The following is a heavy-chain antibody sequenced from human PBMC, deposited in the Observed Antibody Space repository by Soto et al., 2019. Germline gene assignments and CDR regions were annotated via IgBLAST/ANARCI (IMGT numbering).Heavy chain of an antibody. CDR2: IYSGETT. CDR3: TRDGRGLGRLSLFEY. J-gene: IGHJ4*02. Sequence: QPGGSLRLSCAASGFNVNSDYMNWVRQTPGKGLEWVASIYSGETTYYADSVRGRFTISSDKSKNTLYFQLSSLRIEDTAVYYCTRDGRGLGRLSLFEYWGKGVLVTVAS. D-gene: IGHD2-21*02. V-gene: IGHV3-53*01. CDR1: GFNVNSDY.